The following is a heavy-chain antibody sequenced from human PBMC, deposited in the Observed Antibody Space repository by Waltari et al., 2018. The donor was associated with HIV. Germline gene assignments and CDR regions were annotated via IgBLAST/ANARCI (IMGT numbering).Heavy chain of an antibody. CDR2: ISMKSSTI. V-gene: IGHV3-48*03. J-gene: IGHJ4*02. CDR3: SGKLYNSSSYYSS. D-gene: IGHD3-22*01. Sequence: EEQVAEDGGCLVQPGGSLRLSCEDYGCTMRSHNINWVRQAPGQGLEWISLISMKSSTILDAESVKGRFIVSRDNTKNSVYLQMNNLGAEDTAVYYCSGKLYNSSSYYSSWGPGTMVTVSS. CDR1: GCTMRSHN.